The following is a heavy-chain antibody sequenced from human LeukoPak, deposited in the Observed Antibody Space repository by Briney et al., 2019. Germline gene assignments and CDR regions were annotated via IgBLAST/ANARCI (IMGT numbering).Heavy chain of an antibody. J-gene: IGHJ4*02. D-gene: IGHD6-13*01. CDR2: IIPIFGTA. V-gene: IGHV1-69*05. CDR3: ARGVGSWYGAHFDY. Sequence: ASVKVSCKASGGTFSSYAISWVRQAPGQGLEWMGGIIPIFGTANYAQKFQGRVTITRNTSISTAYMELSSLRSEDTAVYYCARGVGSWYGAHFDYWGQGTLVTVSS. CDR1: GGTFSSYA.